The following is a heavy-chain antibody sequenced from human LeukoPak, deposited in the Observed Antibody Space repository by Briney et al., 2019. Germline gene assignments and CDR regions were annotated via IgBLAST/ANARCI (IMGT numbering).Heavy chain of an antibody. CDR3: AKPDYGSGSYLNY. CDR1: GFTFSSYA. Sequence: GRPLRLSCAASGFTFSSYAMHWVRQAPGKGLEWVAVISYDGSNKYYADSVKGRFTISRDDSKNSLYLQMSSLRAEDTAVYYCAKPDYGSGSYLNYWGQGTLVTVSS. D-gene: IGHD3-10*01. V-gene: IGHV3-30*04. J-gene: IGHJ4*02. CDR2: ISYDGSNK.